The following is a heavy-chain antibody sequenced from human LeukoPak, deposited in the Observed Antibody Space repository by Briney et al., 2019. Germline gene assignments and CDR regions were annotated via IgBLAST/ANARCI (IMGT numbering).Heavy chain of an antibody. D-gene: IGHD2-15*01. V-gene: IGHV4-59*01. CDR3: ARVLGYCSGGGCSEYFQH. Sequence: SETLSLTCTVSGGSISSYYWSWIRQPPGKGLEWIGYIYYSRGTNYNPSLRSRVAISVDTSKNQFSLKLSSVTAADTAVYYCARVLGYCSGGGCSEYFQHWGQGTLVTASS. CDR1: GGSISSYY. J-gene: IGHJ1*01. CDR2: IYYSRGT.